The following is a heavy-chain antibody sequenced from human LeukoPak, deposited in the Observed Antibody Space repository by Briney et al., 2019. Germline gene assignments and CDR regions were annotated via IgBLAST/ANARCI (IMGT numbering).Heavy chain of an antibody. CDR2: IRSKAYGGTT. D-gene: IGHD3-10*01. Sequence: GGSLRLSCTTSGFTFGDYGMSWVRQAPGKGLEWVGFIRSKAYGGTTENAASVKGRFTISRDDSKSIAYLQMNSLKTEDTAVYYCTGSFGELTFFDYWGLGTLVTVSS. CDR3: TGSFGELTFFDY. CDR1: GFTFGDYG. J-gene: IGHJ4*02. V-gene: IGHV3-49*04.